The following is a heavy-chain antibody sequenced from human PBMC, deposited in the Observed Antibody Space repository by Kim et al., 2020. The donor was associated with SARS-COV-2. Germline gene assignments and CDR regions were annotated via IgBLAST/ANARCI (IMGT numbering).Heavy chain of an antibody. CDR2: ISAYNGNT. D-gene: IGHD3-3*01. J-gene: IGHJ6*02. CDR1: GYTFTSYG. CDR3: ARVPRPRFLEPIYYYYYGMDV. Sequence: ASVKVSCKASGYTFTSYGISWVRQAPGQGLEWMGWISAYNGNTNYAQKLQGRVTMTTDTSTSTAYMELRSLRSDDTAVYYCARVPRPRFLEPIYYYYYGMDVWGQGTTVTVSS. V-gene: IGHV1-18*04.